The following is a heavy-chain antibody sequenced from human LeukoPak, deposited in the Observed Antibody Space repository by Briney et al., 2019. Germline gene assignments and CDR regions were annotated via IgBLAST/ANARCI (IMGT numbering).Heavy chain of an antibody. CDR1: GGSISSYY. D-gene: IGHD7-27*01. CDR2: IYYSGST. Sequence: SETLSLTCTVSGGSISSYYWSWIRQPPGKGLEWIGYIYYSGSTNYNPSLKSRVTISVDTSKNQFSLKLSSVTAADTAVYYCAREGLRTGDYGDAFDIWGQGTMVTVSS. CDR3: AREGLRTGDYGDAFDI. J-gene: IGHJ3*02. V-gene: IGHV4-59*01.